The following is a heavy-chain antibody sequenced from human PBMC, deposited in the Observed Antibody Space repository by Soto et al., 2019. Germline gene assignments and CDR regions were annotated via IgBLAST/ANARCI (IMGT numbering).Heavy chain of an antibody. CDR2: ISAYNGNT. CDR3: ARFVITFGGVIVPTHFDY. V-gene: IGHV1-18*01. J-gene: IGHJ4*02. D-gene: IGHD3-16*02. Sequence: GASVKASCKASGYTFTSYGISWVRQAPGQGLEWMGWISAYNGNTNYAQKLQGRVTMTTDTSTSTAYMELRSLRSDDTAVYYCARFVITFGGVIVPTHFDYWGQGTLVTVSS. CDR1: GYTFTSYG.